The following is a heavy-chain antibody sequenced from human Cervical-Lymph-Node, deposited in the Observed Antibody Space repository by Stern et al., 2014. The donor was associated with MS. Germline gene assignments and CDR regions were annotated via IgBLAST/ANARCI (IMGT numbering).Heavy chain of an antibody. D-gene: IGHD4-17*01. V-gene: IGHV3-23*04. CDR1: GFTFNRYG. J-gene: IGHJ4*02. Sequence: EVQLVQSGGGLVQPGGSLRLSCAASGFTFNRYGMAWVRQAPGKGLEWVLGIGGSGGATGYAGSVEGRVPPSRDQSTNPLFFQMNSRRAEDTAIYYCVRAFPGDSPYFDYWGQGTLVTVSP. CDR3: VRAFPGDSPYFDY. CDR2: IGGSGGAT.